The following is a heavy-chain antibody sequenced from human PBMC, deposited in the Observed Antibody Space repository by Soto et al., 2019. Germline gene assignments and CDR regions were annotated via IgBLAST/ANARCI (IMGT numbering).Heavy chain of an antibody. CDR2: ISAYNGNT. Sequence: XSVKVSCEASGYTFTSYGISWVRQAPVQGLEWMGWISAYNGNTNYAQKLQGRVTMTTDTSTSTAYMELRSLRSDDTAVYYCARDLSSYYYDSSGVSYFDYWGQGTLVTVSS. D-gene: IGHD3-22*01. V-gene: IGHV1-18*04. CDR3: ARDLSSYYYDSSGVSYFDY. CDR1: GYTFTSYG. J-gene: IGHJ4*02.